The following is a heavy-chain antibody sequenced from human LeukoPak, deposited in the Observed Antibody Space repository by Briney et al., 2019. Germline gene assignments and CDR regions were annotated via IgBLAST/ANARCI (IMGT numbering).Heavy chain of an antibody. D-gene: IGHD3-10*01. CDR2: ISGSGGST. J-gene: IGHJ4*02. V-gene: IGHV3-23*01. CDR1: GFTFSAYA. CDR3: ARRSSHDFDY. Sequence: GGSLRLSCAASGFTFSAYAMTWVRQAPGKGLEWVSGISGSGGSTYHADSVMGRLTISRDNSKNTLYLQMDSLRAEDTAVYYCARRSSHDFDYWGQGTLVSVSS.